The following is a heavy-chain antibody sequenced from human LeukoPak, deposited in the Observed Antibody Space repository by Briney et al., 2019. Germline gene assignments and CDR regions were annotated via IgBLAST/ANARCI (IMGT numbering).Heavy chain of an antibody. CDR3: ARSGWGSAFDY. CDR1: GFTFSSYA. D-gene: IGHD6-19*01. J-gene: IGHJ4*02. V-gene: IGHV3-30*01. CDR2: ISYDGSNK. Sequence: GGSLRLSCAASGFTFSSYAMHWVRQAPGKGLEWVAVISYDGSNKYYADSVKGRFTISRDNSKNTLYLQMNSLRAEDTAVYYCARSGWGSAFDYWGQGTLVTVSS.